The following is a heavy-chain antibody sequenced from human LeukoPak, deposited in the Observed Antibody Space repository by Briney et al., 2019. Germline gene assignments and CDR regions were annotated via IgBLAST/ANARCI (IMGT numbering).Heavy chain of an antibody. CDR2: INPSGGST. CDR3: ARVYNSCWPLDY. Sequence: GASVKVSCKASGYTFTSYYMHWVRQAPGQGLEWMGVINPSGGSTSYAQKFQGRVTMTSDTSTSTVYLELSSLRFEDTAVYYCARVYNSCWPLDYWGQGTLVTVSS. D-gene: IGHD6-19*01. J-gene: IGHJ4*02. CDR1: GYTFTSYY. V-gene: IGHV1-46*01.